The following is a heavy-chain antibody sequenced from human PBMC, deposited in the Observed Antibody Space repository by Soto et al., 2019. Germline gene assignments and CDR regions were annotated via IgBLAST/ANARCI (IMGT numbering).Heavy chain of an antibody. J-gene: IGHJ4*02. CDR2: IYYSGST. D-gene: IGHD4-17*01. V-gene: IGHV4-61*01. CDR1: GGSVSSGSYY. Sequence: SETLSLTCTVSGGSVSSGSYYWSWIRQPPGKGLEWIGYIYYSGSTNYNPSLKSRVTISVDTSKNQFSLKLSSVTAADTAVYYCARAFDYEEGTDYWGQGTLVTVSS. CDR3: ARAFDYEEGTDY.